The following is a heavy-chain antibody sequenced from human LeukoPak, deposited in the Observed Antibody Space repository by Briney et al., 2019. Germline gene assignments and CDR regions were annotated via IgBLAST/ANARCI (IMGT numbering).Heavy chain of an antibody. CDR3: VRFAYGSDFFPGHY. Sequence: ESLKISCKGSGYIFANYWIGWVRQMPGKGLEWMGIVYPGDSATRYSPSFQGQVTISADRSITTAYLQWSSLKASDTAMYYCVRFAYGSDFFPGHYWGQGTRVTVSS. J-gene: IGHJ4*02. D-gene: IGHD3/OR15-3a*01. V-gene: IGHV5-51*01. CDR1: GYIFANYW. CDR2: VYPGDSAT.